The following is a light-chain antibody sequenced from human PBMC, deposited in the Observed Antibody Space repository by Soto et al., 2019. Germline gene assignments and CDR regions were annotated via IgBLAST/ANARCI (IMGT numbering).Light chain of an antibody. V-gene: IGLV1-44*01. CDR1: SSNIGGNA. J-gene: IGLJ2*01. CDR3: AAWDDSLNGVI. CDR2: SNN. Sequence: QSLLTQPPSASGTPGQRVTISCSGSSSNIGGNALSWYQHLPGTAPKFLIYSNNQRPSGVPDRFSGSKSGTSGSLAISGLQSGDEADYYCAAWDDSLNGVIFGGGTKLTVL.